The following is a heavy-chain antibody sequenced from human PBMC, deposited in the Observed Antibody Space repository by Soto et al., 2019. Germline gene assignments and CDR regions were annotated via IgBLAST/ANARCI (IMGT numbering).Heavy chain of an antibody. CDR2: INPNSGGT. CDR1: GYTFTGYY. CDR3: ARGIAAAAARGMDV. J-gene: IGHJ6*02. Sequence: ASVKVSCKASGYTFTGYYMHWVRQAPGQGLEWMGWINPNSGGTNYAQKFQGWVTMTRDTSISTAYMELSRLRSDDTAVYYCARGIAAAAARGMDVWGQGTTVPVYS. D-gene: IGHD6-13*01. V-gene: IGHV1-2*04.